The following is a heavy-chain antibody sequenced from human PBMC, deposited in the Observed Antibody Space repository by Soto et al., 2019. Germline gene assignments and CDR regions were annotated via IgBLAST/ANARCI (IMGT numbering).Heavy chain of an antibody. Sequence: EVQLLESGGGLVQPGGSLRLSCAASGFTFSSYAMSWVRQAPGKGLEWVSGISGSGGTTECADSVKGRFTISRDNSKNTLYLQMNSLRAEDTAVYYCAKRWGRGAANKAEYFQHWGQGTLVTVSS. D-gene: IGHD3-16*01. CDR1: GFTFSSYA. V-gene: IGHV3-23*01. CDR2: ISGSGGTT. J-gene: IGHJ1*01. CDR3: AKRWGRGAANKAEYFQH.